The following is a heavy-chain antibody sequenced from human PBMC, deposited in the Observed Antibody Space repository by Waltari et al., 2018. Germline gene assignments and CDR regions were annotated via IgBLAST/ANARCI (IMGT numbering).Heavy chain of an antibody. CDR3: ATGDQKKGHGAFDI. Sequence: QVPLVPSGAAVKKPGASVKVSCKVSGYPLTELSMPWVRPAPGKGLEWMGGFDPEDGETIYAQKFQGRVTMTEDTSTDTAYMELSSLRSEDTAVYYCATGDQKKGHGAFDIWGQGTMVTVSS. CDR1: GYPLTELS. J-gene: IGHJ3*02. D-gene: IGHD2-2*01. CDR2: FDPEDGET. V-gene: IGHV1-24*01.